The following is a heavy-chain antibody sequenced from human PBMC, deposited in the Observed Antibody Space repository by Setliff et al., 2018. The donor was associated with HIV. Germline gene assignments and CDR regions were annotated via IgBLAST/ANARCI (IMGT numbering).Heavy chain of an antibody. D-gene: IGHD6-13*01. CDR1: YGSISGHY. V-gene: IGHV4-59*11. J-gene: IGHJ4*02. CDR3: ARLPDINSWPFDY. CDR2: IHHSGGT. Sequence: PSETLSLTCTVSYGSISGHYWTWIRQPPGKGLEWIGYIHHSGGTQYNPSLMSRLTMSVDSSKNQFSLSLSSVTAADTAVYYGARLPDINSWPFDYWARGTLVTVSS.